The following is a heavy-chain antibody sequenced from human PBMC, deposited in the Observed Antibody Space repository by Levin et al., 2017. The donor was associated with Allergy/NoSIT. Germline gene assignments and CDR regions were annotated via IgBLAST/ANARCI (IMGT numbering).Heavy chain of an antibody. CDR3: ARVKPATLARGARFDL. CDR2: INTNTGSP. J-gene: IGHJ5*02. Sequence: ASVKVSCQAFGYSFTSFAINWMRRAPGQGLEWMGRINTNTGSPTYAQGFTGRFVFSLDTAVKTAHLHISGLKSEDTAVYYCARVKPATLARGARFDLWGQGTQVTVSS. D-gene: IGHD3-3*02. V-gene: IGHV7-4-1*02. CDR1: GYSFTSFA.